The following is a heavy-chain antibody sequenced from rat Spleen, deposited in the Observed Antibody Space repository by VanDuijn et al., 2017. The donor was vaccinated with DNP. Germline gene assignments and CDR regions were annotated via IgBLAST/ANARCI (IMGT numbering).Heavy chain of an antibody. V-gene: IGHV3-1*01. J-gene: IGHJ2*01. Sequence: EVQLPESGPGLVKPSQSLSLTCSVTAYSITTHYWGWIRKFPGNKMEWVGHISYSGSTSYNPSLKSRISITRDTSKNQFFLHLNSVTTEDTATYYCARWSDYFDYWGQGVMVTVSS. CDR1: AYSITTHY. CDR3: ARWSDYFDY. CDR2: ISYSGST.